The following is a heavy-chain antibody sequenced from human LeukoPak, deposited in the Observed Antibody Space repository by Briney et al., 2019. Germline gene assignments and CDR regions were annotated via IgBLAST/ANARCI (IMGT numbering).Heavy chain of an antibody. V-gene: IGHV3-9*01. CDR1: GSTFASYA. Sequence: GGSLRLSWAPSGSTFASYAMSWVRQPPGRGREWVSGISWNSGSIGYADSVKGRFTISRDNAKNSLYLQMNSLRAEDTALYYCAKTFGERYFDYWGQGTLVTVSS. CDR2: ISWNSGSI. CDR3: AKTFGERYFDY. J-gene: IGHJ4*02. D-gene: IGHD2/OR15-2a*01.